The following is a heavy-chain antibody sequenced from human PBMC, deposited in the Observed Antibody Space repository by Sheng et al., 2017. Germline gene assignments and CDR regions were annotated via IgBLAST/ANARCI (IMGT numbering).Heavy chain of an antibody. V-gene: IGHV4-4*07. D-gene: IGHD6-13*01. CDR3: ARDLPEAPGIAAAGTYYNWFDP. Sequence: QVQLQESGPGLVKPSETLSLTCTVSGGSISSYYWSWIRQPAGKGLEWIGRIYTSGSTNYNPSLKSRVTMSVDTSKNQFSLKLSSVTAADTAVYYCARDLPEAPGIAAAGTYYNWFDPWGQGTLVTVSS. CDR1: GGSISSYY. CDR2: IYTSGST. J-gene: IGHJ5*02.